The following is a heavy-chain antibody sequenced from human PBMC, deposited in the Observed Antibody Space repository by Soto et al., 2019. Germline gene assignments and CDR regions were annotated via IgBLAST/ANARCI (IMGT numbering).Heavy chain of an antibody. CDR2: IYYDGSNE. Sequence: PGVSLRLSCGASGFIFSEYGMHWVRQAPGKGLEWVAVIYYDGSNEHYSESVRGRFTISRDNSKNMLYLEMNSLRAEDTAIYYWARCSNDEEWVESMDVWGQGSTVTVSS. J-gene: IGHJ6*01. V-gene: IGHV3-33*01. D-gene: IGHD1-1*01. CDR1: GFIFSEYG. CDR3: ARCSNDEEWVESMDV.